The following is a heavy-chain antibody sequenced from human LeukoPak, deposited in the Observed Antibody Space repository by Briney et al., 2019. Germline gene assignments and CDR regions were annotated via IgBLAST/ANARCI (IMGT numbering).Heavy chain of an antibody. Sequence: SETLSLTCTVSGGSISTYYWSWIRQPPGKGLEWIGYIYYSGSTNYNPSLKSRVTLSVDTSKNQFSLKLSSMTAADTAVYYCAREGWDYGDYVAFDIWGQGTMVTVSS. CDR3: AREGWDYGDYVAFDI. CDR2: IYYSGST. CDR1: GGSISTYY. D-gene: IGHD4-17*01. V-gene: IGHV4-59*01. J-gene: IGHJ3*02.